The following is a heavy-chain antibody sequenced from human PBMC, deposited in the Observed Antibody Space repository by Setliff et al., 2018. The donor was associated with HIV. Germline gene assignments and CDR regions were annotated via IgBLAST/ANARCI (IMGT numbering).Heavy chain of an antibody. CDR2: MNPRSGNT. V-gene: IGHV1-8*01. D-gene: IGHD3-10*01. CDR3: ARGKGVGGVVITGGLDV. J-gene: IGHJ6*04. CDR1: GYTFTSYD. Sequence: ASVKVSCKASGYTFTSYDISWVRQATGQGLEWMGWMNPRSGNTGYGQKFQGRVTMTRDTATTTAYMELSSLTSEDTAVYYCARGKGVGGVVITGGLDVWGKGTTVTVSS.